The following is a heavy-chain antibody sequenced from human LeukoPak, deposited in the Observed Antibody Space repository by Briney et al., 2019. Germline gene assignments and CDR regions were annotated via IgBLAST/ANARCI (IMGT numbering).Heavy chain of an antibody. V-gene: IGHV5-51*01. CDR2: IYPGDSDT. CDR3: ARQDCSSTSCQYYFDY. CDR1: GYSFTSYW. J-gene: IGHJ4*02. Sequence: AGESLQISCKGSGYSFTSYWIGWVRQMPGKGLEWMGIIYPGDSDTRYSPSFQGQVTISADKSISTAYLQWSSLKASDTAMYYCARQDCSSTSCQYYFDYWGQGTLVTVSS. D-gene: IGHD2-2*01.